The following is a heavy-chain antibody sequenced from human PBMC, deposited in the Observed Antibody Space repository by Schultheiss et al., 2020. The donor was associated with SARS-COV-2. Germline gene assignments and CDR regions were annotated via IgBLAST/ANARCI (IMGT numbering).Heavy chain of an antibody. CDR2: ISYDGSSK. CDR3: AKGATGFDY. J-gene: IGHJ4*02. CDR1: GFTFSNYA. V-gene: IGHV3-30-3*01. D-gene: IGHD5-12*01. Sequence: GGSLRLSCAASGFTFSNYAMHWVRQAPGKGLEWVTVISYDGSSKYYADSVKGRFTMSRDNSKNTLYLQMNSLRAEDTAVYYCAKGATGFDYWGQGTLVTVSS.